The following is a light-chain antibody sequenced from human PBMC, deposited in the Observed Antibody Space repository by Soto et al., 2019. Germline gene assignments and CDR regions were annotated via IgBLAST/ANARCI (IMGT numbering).Light chain of an antibody. CDR2: RNS. V-gene: IGLV1-40*01. CDR1: SSNIGAGYD. J-gene: IGLJ2*01. Sequence: QSALSQPPSVSGAPGQGVTISCTGSSSNIGAGYDVHWYQQLPGTAPKLLMYRNSYRPSGVPDRFSGSKSGTSASLAITGLQAEDEADYYCQSYDNSLSSSVFGGGTKLTVL. CDR3: QSYDNSLSSSV.